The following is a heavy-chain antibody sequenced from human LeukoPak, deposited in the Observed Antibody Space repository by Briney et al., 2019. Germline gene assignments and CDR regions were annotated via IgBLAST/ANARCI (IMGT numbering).Heavy chain of an antibody. CDR3: ATRVTADSYDASDI. D-gene: IGHD6-13*01. CDR2: ISSTINHK. Sequence: GGSLRLSCAASGFIFRSFIITWVRHAPGKGLEWVASISSTINHKYHAGSVKGRFTISRDNDKNSLYLQMNSLRAEDTALYYCATRVTADSYDASDIWGQGTMVTVSS. CDR1: GFIFRSFI. V-gene: IGHV3-21*06. J-gene: IGHJ3*02.